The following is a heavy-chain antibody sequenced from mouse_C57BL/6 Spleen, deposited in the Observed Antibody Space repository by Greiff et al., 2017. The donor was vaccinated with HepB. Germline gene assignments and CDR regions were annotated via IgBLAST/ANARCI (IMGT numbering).Heavy chain of an antibody. CDR3: ARFTTVVASDY. V-gene: IGHV1-80*01. D-gene: IGHD1-1*01. CDR1: GYAFSSYW. Sequence: VQLQQSGAELVKPGASVKISCKASGYAFSSYWMNWVKQRPGKGLEWIGQIYPGDGDTNYNGKFKGKATLTADKSSSTAYMQLSSLTSEDSAVYFCARFTTVVASDYWGQCTTLTVSS. CDR2: IYPGDGDT. J-gene: IGHJ2*01.